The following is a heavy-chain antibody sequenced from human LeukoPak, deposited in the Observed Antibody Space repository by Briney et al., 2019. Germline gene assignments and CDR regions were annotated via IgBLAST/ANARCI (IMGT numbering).Heavy chain of an antibody. V-gene: IGHV1-18*01. CDR2: ISAYNGNT. D-gene: IGHD3-22*01. Sequence: GASVKVSCKASGYTFTSYGISWVRQAPGQGLEWMGWISAYNGNTNYAQKLQGRVTMTTDTSTSTAYMELRSLRSDDTAVYYCARERVYYDSSGYYFNYFDHWGQGTLVTVSS. J-gene: IGHJ4*02. CDR3: ARERVYYDSSGYYFNYFDH. CDR1: GYTFTSYG.